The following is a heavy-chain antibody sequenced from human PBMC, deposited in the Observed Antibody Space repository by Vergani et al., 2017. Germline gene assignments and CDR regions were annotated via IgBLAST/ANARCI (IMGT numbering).Heavy chain of an antibody. CDR3: ANDDGSGSYYLWGVDY. D-gene: IGHD3-10*01. J-gene: IGHJ4*02. CDR2: ISWNSGSI. Sequence: EVQLLESGGGLVQPGGSLRLSCAASGFTFSSYAMHWVRQAPGKGLECVSGISWNSGSIGYADSVKGRFTISRDNAKNSLYLQMNSLRAEDTALYYCANDDGSGSYYLWGVDYWGQGTLVTVSS. V-gene: IGHV3-9*01. CDR1: GFTFSSYA.